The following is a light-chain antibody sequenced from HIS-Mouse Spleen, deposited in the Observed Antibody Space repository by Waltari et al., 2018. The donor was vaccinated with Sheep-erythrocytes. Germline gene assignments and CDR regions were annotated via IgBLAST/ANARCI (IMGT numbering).Light chain of an antibody. J-gene: IGKJ2*01. CDR1: QSVSSY. CDR3: QQRSNWYT. V-gene: IGKV3-11*01. CDR2: DAS. Sequence: EIVLTQSPATLSLSPGERATLSCRASQSVSSYLALYQQKPGQAPRLLIYDASNRATGIPARFSGSGSGTDFTLTINSLEPEDFAVYYCQQRSNWYTFGQGTKLEIK.